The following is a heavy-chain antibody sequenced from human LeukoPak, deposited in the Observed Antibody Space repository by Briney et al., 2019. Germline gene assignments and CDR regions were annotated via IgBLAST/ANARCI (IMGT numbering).Heavy chain of an antibody. J-gene: IGHJ4*02. D-gene: IGHD6-13*01. Sequence: GESVKSSCKGSGYNFATDWIVWVRQRPGKGLEWMGIISPGDSHTRYSPSFQGQVTISADKSVSSAYLHWGSLQASDTAIYYCARFHATWYGDSWGLGTLVTVSS. CDR1: GYNFATDW. CDR3: ARFHATWYGDS. CDR2: ISPGDSHT. V-gene: IGHV5-51*01.